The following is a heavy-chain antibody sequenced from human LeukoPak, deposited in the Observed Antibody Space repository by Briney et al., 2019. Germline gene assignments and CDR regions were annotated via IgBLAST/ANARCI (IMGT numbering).Heavy chain of an antibody. CDR3: TRKAFGSSSWYVDF. CDR1: GYTFPAYQ. V-gene: IGHV1-2*02. CDR2: INPNSGGA. D-gene: IGHD6-13*01. Sequence: ASVKVSCKASGYTFPAYQMHWVRQAPGQGLEWMGWINPNSGGANYAQKFQGRVTMTRDTSSTTAYMELSGLRSDDTAVYYCTRKAFGSSSWYVDFWGQGTLATVSS. J-gene: IGHJ4*02.